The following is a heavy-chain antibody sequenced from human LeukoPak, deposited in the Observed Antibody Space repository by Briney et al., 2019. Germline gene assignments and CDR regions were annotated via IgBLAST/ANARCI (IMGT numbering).Heavy chain of an antibody. D-gene: IGHD3-9*01. CDR2: ISGSGGST. V-gene: IGHV3-23*01. CDR3: AKEELRYFDWLFPESDY. Sequence: PPGGSLRLSCAASGFTFSSYWMSWVRQAPGKGLEWVSAISGSGGSTYYADSVKGRFTISRDNSKNTLYLQMNSLRAEDTAVYYCAKEELRYFDWLFPESDYWGQGTLVTVSS. CDR1: GFTFSSYW. J-gene: IGHJ4*02.